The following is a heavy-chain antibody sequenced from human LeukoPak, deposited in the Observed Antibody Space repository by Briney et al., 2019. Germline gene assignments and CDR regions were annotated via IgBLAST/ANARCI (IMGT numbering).Heavy chain of an antibody. D-gene: IGHD1-1*01. CDR1: GGSFSGYY. Sequence: SETLSLTCAVYGGSFSGYYWSWIRQPPGKGLEWIEEINHSGSTNYNPSLKSRVTISVDTSKNQFSLKLSSVTAADTAVYYCARASSRRSKLESGFDPWGQGTLVTVSS. CDR3: ARASSRRSKLESGFDP. J-gene: IGHJ5*02. CDR2: INHSGST. V-gene: IGHV4-34*01.